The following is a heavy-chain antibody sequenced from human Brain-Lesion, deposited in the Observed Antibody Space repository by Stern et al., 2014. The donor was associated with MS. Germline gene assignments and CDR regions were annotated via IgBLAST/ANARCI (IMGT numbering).Heavy chain of an antibody. D-gene: IGHD3-10*01. CDR3: ARGERWFDS. V-gene: IGHV3-74*02. Sequence: EVQLVESGGGLVQPGGSLRLSCAASGFTFSNYWMHWVRQAPVKGLVWVSRVNNDGRRTSYADSVKCRFTMSRDNAKNTLYLQMNSLRVEDTAIYYCARGERWFDSWGQGTLVTVSS. CDR1: GFTFSNYW. J-gene: IGHJ5*01. CDR2: VNNDGRRT.